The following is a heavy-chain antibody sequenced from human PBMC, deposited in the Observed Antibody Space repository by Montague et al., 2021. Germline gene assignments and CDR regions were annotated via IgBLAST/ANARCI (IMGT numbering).Heavy chain of an antibody. D-gene: IGHD1-26*01. CDR3: VAIKWERQTRNYFEQ. Sequence: SETLSLTCDIYVDSFTDYYWGWIRQPPGKGLEWIGETNHRGTTKYNPSLKTRVSLSLDTSKYQLSLTLQSVTAADTAVYYCVAIKWERQTRNYFEQWGQGILVSVSS. CDR1: VDSFTDYY. V-gene: IGHV4-34*01. CDR2: TNHRGTT. J-gene: IGHJ4*02.